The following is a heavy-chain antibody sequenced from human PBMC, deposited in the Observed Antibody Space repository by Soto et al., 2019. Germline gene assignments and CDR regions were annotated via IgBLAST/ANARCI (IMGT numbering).Heavy chain of an antibody. CDR3: ARRDSGAFSRFFDS. Sequence: QVQLVQSGTEVKKPGSSVKVSCKASGGSLSTNPISWVRQAPGQGLEWMGGTGSGTGPGNHAQKFQGRLTVSADKSTSTVYMELTNHSSEYTAVYYCARRDSGAFSRFFDSWGQGTLVTVSS. J-gene: IGHJ4*02. D-gene: IGHD2-15*01. V-gene: IGHV1-69*06. CDR1: GGSLSTNP. CDR2: TGSGTGPG.